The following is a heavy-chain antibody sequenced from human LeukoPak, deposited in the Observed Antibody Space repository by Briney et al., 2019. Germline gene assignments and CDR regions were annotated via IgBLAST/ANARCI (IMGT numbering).Heavy chain of an antibody. Sequence: GGSLRLSCAASGFTFSSYSMNWVRQAPGKGLEWVSSISSSSSYIYYADSVKGRFTISRDNAKNSLYLQMNSLRAEDTAVYYCARDLDFPHSRPGKLRGSGAFDIWGQGTMVTVSS. CDR3: ARDLDFPHSRPGKLRGSGAFDI. V-gene: IGHV3-21*01. D-gene: IGHD3-3*01. J-gene: IGHJ3*02. CDR1: GFTFSSYS. CDR2: ISSSSSYI.